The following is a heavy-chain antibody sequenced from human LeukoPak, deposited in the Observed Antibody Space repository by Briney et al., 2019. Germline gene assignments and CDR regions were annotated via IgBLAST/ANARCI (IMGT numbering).Heavy chain of an antibody. V-gene: IGHV4-59*08. Sequence: PSETLSLTCTVSGGSISSYYWSWVRQPPGKGLEWVGYIYYSGSTYYNPSLKSRVTISVDTSKNQFSLKLSSVTAADTAVYYCARQSYYYGSGSYYQVDYWGQGTLVTVSS. D-gene: IGHD3-10*01. J-gene: IGHJ4*02. CDR2: IYYSGST. CDR1: GGSISSYY. CDR3: ARQSYYYGSGSYYQVDY.